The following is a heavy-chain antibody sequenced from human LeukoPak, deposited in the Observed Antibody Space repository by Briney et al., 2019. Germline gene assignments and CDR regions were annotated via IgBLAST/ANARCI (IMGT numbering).Heavy chain of an antibody. V-gene: IGHV3-23*01. CDR3: TKGGNYAPLDY. Sequence: GGSLRLSCAASGFTFSSYAMSWVRQAPGKGLEWVSAISTSGSDTIYTDSVKDRFTISRDNSKNTLYLQMNSLRAEDTAVYYCTKGGNYAPLDYWGQGTLVTVSS. J-gene: IGHJ4*02. D-gene: IGHD1-7*01. CDR2: ISTSGSDT. CDR1: GFTFSSYA.